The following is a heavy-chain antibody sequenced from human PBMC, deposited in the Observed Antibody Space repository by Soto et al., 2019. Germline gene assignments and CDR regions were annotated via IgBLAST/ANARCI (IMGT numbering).Heavy chain of an antibody. V-gene: IGHV3-72*01. Sequence: EVQLVESGGGLVQPGGSLRLSCAASGLIFSDYHMDWVRQAPGKGLEWVGRIRRKANSYTTEYAASVKCRLTISRDDSKNSLYLQMNSLKSEDTAVYYCAMLGGWSGGSSGMDVWGQGTTVTVSS. CDR3: AMLGGWSGGSSGMDV. J-gene: IGHJ6*02. D-gene: IGHD6-19*01. CDR1: GLIFSDYH. CDR2: IRRKANSYTT.